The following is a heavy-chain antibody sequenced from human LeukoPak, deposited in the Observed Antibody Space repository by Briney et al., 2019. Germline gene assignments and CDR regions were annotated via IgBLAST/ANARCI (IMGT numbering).Heavy chain of an antibody. CDR3: ARGYGQFDY. D-gene: IGHD3-10*01. J-gene: IGHJ4*02. CDR1: GGSFSGYF. V-gene: IGHV4-34*01. CDR2: INHSGST. Sequence: SETLSLTCAVYGGSFSGYFWSWIRQPPGKGLEWIGEINHSGSTNYNPSLKSRVTISVDTSKNQFSLKLSSVTAADTAVYYCARGYGQFDYWGQGTLVTVSS.